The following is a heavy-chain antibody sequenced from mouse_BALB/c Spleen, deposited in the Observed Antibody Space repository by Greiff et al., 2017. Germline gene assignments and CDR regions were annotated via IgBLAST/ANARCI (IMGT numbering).Heavy chain of an antibody. CDR1: GYAFTNYW. V-gene: IGHV1-63*01. CDR3: ARRRVMITTEAMDY. D-gene: IGHD2-4*01. J-gene: IGHJ4*01. CDR2: IYPGSGNT. Sequence: QVQLQQSGAELVRPGTSVKISCKASGYAFTNYWLGWVKQRPGHGLEWIGDIYPGSGNTYYNEKFKGKATLTADKSSSTAYMQLSSLTSEDSAVYFCARRRVMITTEAMDYWGQGTSVTVAS.